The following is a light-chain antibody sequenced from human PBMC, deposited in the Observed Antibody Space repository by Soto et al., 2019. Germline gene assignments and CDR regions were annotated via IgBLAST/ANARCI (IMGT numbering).Light chain of an antibody. CDR1: SSDVGGYNF. CDR2: DVS. CDR3: SSYTRSGTVV. V-gene: IGLV2-14*01. Sequence: QSVLTQPASVSGSPGQSITISCTGTSSDVGGYNFVSWFQQHPGKAPKLLIYDVSSRPSGVSDRFSGSKSGNTASLTISGLQAEDEADYYCSSYTRSGTVVFGGGTKVTVL. J-gene: IGLJ2*01.